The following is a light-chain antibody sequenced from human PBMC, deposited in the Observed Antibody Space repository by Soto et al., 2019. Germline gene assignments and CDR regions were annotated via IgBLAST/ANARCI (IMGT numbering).Light chain of an antibody. Sequence: EIVLTQSPGTLSLSPGETATLSCRASQSLTSSYLAWYQQRPGQAPSLLIYGVSSRATGIPDRFSGSGSGTDFTLTSTRLEREDFEVNYWHHYCKSLWTFVQGTRV. CDR1: QSLTSSY. CDR2: GVS. J-gene: IGKJ1*01. V-gene: IGKV3-20*01. CDR3: HHYCKSLWT.